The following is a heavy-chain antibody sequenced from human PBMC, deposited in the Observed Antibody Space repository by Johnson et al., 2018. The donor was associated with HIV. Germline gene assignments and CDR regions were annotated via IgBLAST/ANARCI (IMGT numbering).Heavy chain of an antibody. CDR3: VFFYASFDI. J-gene: IGHJ3*02. D-gene: IGHD2/OR15-2a*01. Sequence: MQLVESGGGVVQPGTSLRLSCAASGFTFSSYTMHWVRQAPGKGLEWVAVISYDGDNKYYADSVKGRFTISRDNSKNTLYLQMNSLRAEDTAVYYCVFFYASFDIWGQGTMVTVSS. CDR1: GFTFSSYT. CDR2: ISYDGDNK. V-gene: IGHV3-30-3*01.